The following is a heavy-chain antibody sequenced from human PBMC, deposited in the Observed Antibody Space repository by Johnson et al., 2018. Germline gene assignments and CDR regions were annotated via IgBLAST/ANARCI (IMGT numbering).Heavy chain of an antibody. CDR2: ISYDGSNK. J-gene: IGHJ6*03. V-gene: IGHV3-30-3*01. Sequence: QVQLVQSGGGVVQPGRSXRLSCAASGFTFRSYAMHWVRQAPGTGLEWVAVISYDGSNKDYADYVKRRFTISRDNAKNTLYLQMNSLRAEDTAVYYGARDLRGVAATLYYYYYMDVWGKGTTVTVSS. CDR1: GFTFRSYA. CDR3: ARDLRGVAATLYYYYYMDV. D-gene: IGHD2-15*01.